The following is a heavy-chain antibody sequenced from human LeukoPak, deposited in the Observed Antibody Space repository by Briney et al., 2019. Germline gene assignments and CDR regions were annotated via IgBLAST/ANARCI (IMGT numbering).Heavy chain of an antibody. D-gene: IGHD3-22*01. Sequence: ASVKVSCKASGYSFIDYYMHWGRQAPGQGLEWLGWINPNTGGTNYAQKFQGRVTMTRDTSITTAYMELNRLRSDDTAVYYCARGGASYDGSDYSPYVWGQGTLVAVSS. CDR3: ARGGASYDGSDYSPYV. CDR2: INPNTGGT. CDR1: GYSFIDYY. V-gene: IGHV1-2*02. J-gene: IGHJ4*02.